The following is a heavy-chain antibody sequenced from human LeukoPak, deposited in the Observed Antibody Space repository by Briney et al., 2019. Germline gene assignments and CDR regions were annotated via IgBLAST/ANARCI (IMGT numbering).Heavy chain of an antibody. V-gene: IGHV1-24*01. J-gene: IGHJ3*02. D-gene: IGHD5-12*01. Sequence: GASVKVSCKVSGYTLTELSMHWVRQAPGKGLEWMGGFDPEDGETIYAQKFQGRVTMTEDTSTDTAYMELSSPRSEDTAVYYCATSSLARDYFFAFDIWGQGTMVTVSS. CDR3: ATSSLARDYFFAFDI. CDR2: FDPEDGET. CDR1: GYTLTELS.